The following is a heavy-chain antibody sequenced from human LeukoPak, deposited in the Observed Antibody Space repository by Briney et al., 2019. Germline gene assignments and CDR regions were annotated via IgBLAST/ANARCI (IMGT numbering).Heavy chain of an antibody. CDR1: GYSFSNYW. V-gene: IGHV5-51*01. D-gene: IGHD3-10*01. J-gene: IGHJ3*01. CDR2: ICPTDSDT. CDR3: ARHMDRDLSEAFDV. Sequence: HGESLKISCKGSGYSFSNYWIGWVRQMPGRGLEWMGIICPTDSDTRYSPSFQGQVTISADKSITTAYLQWSSLKASDTAMYYCARHMDRDLSEAFDVWGQGTMVTVSS.